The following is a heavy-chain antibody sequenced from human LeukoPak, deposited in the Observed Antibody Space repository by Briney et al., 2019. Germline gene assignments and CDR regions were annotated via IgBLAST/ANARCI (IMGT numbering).Heavy chain of an antibody. CDR2: IAYDGSRA. Sequence: PGGSLRLSCAGSGFTFGGYGMHCFRQTPGKGREWVAVIAYDGSRAFYADSVKGRFTISRDNSKNTMSVQMDDLRAEDTAVYCCPRSNNDHFDCWGQGTLVTVSS. D-gene: IGHD1/OR15-1a*01. CDR1: GFTFGGYG. CDR3: PRSNNDHFDC. J-gene: IGHJ4*02. V-gene: IGHV3-33*01.